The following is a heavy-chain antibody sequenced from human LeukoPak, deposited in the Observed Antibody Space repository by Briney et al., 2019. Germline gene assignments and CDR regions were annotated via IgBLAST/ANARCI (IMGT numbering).Heavy chain of an antibody. CDR2: TYNSGNT. Sequence: SQTLSLTCSVSGGSISISGFYWDWIRPLPRKGLEWIGYTYNSGNTYYNPSFGSRVTISTDTSMNQFFLKSHSVTAADTAVYYCARSSGWRDAFDFWGRGTMVTVSS. D-gene: IGHD6-19*01. J-gene: IGHJ3*01. CDR3: ARSSGWRDAFDF. V-gene: IGHV4-31*03. CDR1: GGSISISGFY.